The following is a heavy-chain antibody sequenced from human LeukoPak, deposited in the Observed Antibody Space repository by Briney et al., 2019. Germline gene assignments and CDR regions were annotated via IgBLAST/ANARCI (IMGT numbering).Heavy chain of an antibody. CDR2: INHSGST. Sequence: PETLSLTCAVYGRSFSGYYWSWIRQPPGKGLEWIGEINHSGSTNYNPSLKSRVTISVDTSKNQFSLKLSSVTAADTAVYYCARVFTVTTGEDYWGQGTLVTVSS. CDR3: ARVFTVTTGEDY. D-gene: IGHD4-17*01. J-gene: IGHJ4*02. V-gene: IGHV4-34*01. CDR1: GRSFSGYY.